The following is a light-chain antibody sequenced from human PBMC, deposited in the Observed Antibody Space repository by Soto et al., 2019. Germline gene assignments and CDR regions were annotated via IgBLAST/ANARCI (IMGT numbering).Light chain of an antibody. CDR2: GAS. V-gene: IGKV3-20*01. CDR1: RSVSSSY. Sequence: ETVLPQSPGPLSLSPGERATLFCRASRSVSSSYLAWYQQKPGQAPRLLIYGASSRATGIPDRFSGSGSGTDFTLTISRLEPEDFAVYYCQHYGSSPPSWTFGQGTKVEIK. CDR3: QHYGSSPPSWT. J-gene: IGKJ1*01.